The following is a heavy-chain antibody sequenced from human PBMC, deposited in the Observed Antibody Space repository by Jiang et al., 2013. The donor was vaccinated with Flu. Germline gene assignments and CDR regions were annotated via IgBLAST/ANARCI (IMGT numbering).Heavy chain of an antibody. Sequence: PGLVKPSETLSLTCTVSGGSISRYHWSWIRQPPGKGLEWIGYIYYSGSTNYSPSLKSRVTISVDTSKNQFSLKLSSVTAADTAVYYCARSPTTVVTPGPWEWYFDLWGRGTLVTVSS. CDR2: IYYSGST. CDR1: GGSISRYH. J-gene: IGHJ2*01. CDR3: ARSPTTVVTPGPWEWYFDL. V-gene: IGHV4-59*01. D-gene: IGHD4-23*01.